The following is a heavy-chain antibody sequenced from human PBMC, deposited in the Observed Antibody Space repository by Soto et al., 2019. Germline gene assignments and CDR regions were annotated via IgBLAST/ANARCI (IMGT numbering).Heavy chain of an antibody. CDR1: GFTFSSYA. J-gene: IGHJ4*02. D-gene: IGHD5-18*01. V-gene: IGHV3-23*01. CDR3: AKDAGYSYGYGTMGLDY. CDR2: ISGSGGST. Sequence: GGSLRLSCAASGFTFSSYAMSWVRQAPGKGLEWVSAISGSGGSTYYADSVKGRFTISRDNSKNTLYLQMNSLRAEDTAVYYCAKDAGYSYGYGTMGLDYWGQGTLVTVSS.